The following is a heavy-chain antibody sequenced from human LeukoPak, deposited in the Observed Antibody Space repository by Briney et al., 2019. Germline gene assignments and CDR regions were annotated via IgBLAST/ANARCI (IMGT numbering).Heavy chain of an antibody. Sequence: GGPLRLSCAASGFIFSNAWKSGLPGAPGKRLEGVGRLISKNEGGTSDYAPPVKGRFTISRDDSKNTLYLEMGDLNTEDTAVYYCTKALDCSRATCDSWGQGTLVTVSS. J-gene: IGHJ5*01. CDR2: LISKNEGGTS. CDR1: GFIFSNAW. D-gene: IGHD2-15*01. CDR3: TKALDCSRATCDS. V-gene: IGHV3-15*01.